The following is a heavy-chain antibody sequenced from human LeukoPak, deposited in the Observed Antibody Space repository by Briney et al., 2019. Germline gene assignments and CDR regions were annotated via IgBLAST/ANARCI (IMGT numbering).Heavy chain of an antibody. J-gene: IGHJ6*03. CDR3: AKGGLDYYGSGSYFHCYYYMDV. Sequence: GGSLRLSCAASGFTFSSYGMSWVRQAPGKGLEWVSAISGSGGSTYYADSVKGRFTISRDNSKNTLYLQMNSLRAEDTAVYYCAKGGLDYYGSGSYFHCYYYMDVWGKGTTVTISS. D-gene: IGHD3-10*01. CDR2: ISGSGGST. CDR1: GFTFSSYG. V-gene: IGHV3-23*01.